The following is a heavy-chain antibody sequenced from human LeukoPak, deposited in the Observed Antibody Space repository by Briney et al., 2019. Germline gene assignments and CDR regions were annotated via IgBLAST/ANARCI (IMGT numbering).Heavy chain of an antibody. Sequence: GGSLRLSCAASGFTFSSYEMNWVRQAPGKGLEWVSYISSSGSTIYYADSVKGRFTISRDNAKNSLYLQMNSLRAEDTAVYYCAKDWRQLVGGNPDYWGQGTLVTVSS. V-gene: IGHV3-48*03. D-gene: IGHD6-13*01. J-gene: IGHJ4*02. CDR3: AKDWRQLVGGNPDY. CDR1: GFTFSSYE. CDR2: ISSSGSTI.